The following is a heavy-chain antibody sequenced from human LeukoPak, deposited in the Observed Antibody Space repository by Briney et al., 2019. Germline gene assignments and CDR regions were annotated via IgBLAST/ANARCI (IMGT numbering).Heavy chain of an antibody. CDR3: ARVPFPGDY. V-gene: IGHV1-8*02. D-gene: IGHD3-10*01. CDR1: VYTFTTYD. CDR2: MNPFTGNT. J-gene: IGHJ4*02. Sequence: GASVKLSCKASVYTFTTYDIHWVRQATGPGLKWMGWMNPFTGNTGYAQKFQGRVTMTRETSISTAYLEPSGLTSDDTAGYYCARVPFPGDYWGQGTHVTVSA.